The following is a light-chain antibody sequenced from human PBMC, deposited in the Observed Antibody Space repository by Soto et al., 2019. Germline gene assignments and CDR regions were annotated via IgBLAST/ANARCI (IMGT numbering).Light chain of an antibody. Sequence: EIVLTQSPATLSLSPGERATLSCRASQSVSSNLAWYQQKPGQAPRLLIYDASNRATGIPARFSGSGSGTDFTLTISSLEPEDFAVYYCQQRSNWPPITLGQGTRLEIK. CDR2: DAS. CDR1: QSVSSN. CDR3: QQRSNWPPIT. V-gene: IGKV3-11*01. J-gene: IGKJ5*01.